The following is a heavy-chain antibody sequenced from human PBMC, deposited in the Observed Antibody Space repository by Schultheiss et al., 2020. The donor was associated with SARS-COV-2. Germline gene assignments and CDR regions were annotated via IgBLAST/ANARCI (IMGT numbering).Heavy chain of an antibody. Sequence: GGSLRLSCAASGFTVSSNYMSWVRQAPGKGLEWVSVIYSGGSTYYADSVKGRFTISRDNSKNTLYLQMNSLRAEDTAVYYCARVHSYSSGWYYYGMDVWGQGTTVTVSS. CDR3: ARVHSYSSGWYYYGMDV. CDR1: GFTVSSNY. J-gene: IGHJ6*02. V-gene: IGHV3-66*01. D-gene: IGHD6-19*01. CDR2: IYSGGST.